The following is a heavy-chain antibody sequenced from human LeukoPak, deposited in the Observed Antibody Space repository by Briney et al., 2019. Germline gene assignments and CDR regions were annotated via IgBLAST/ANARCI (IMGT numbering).Heavy chain of an antibody. CDR1: GFTFSRFD. Sequence: PGGSLTLSCAASGFTFSRFDMHWVRQAPGKGLEWVAASSYDGNREYYAESVKGRFTTSRDSSKNTLSLQMNSLRAEDTAVYYCVRAGGTFDYWGQGTLVTVSS. V-gene: IGHV3-30-3*01. D-gene: IGHD3-16*01. CDR3: VRAGGTFDY. CDR2: SSYDGNRE. J-gene: IGHJ4*02.